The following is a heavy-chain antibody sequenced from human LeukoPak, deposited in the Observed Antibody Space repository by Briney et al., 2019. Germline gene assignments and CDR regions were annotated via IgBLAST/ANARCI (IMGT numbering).Heavy chain of an antibody. V-gene: IGHV3-48*03. CDR2: ISSSGSTI. Sequence: GGSLRLSCAASGFTFSSYEMNWVRQAPGKGLEWVSYISSSGSTIYYADSVKGRFTISRDNAKDSLYLQMNILRAEDTAVYYCAELGITMIGGVWGKGTTVTISS. D-gene: IGHD3-10*02. J-gene: IGHJ6*04. CDR3: AELGITMIGGV. CDR1: GFTFSSYE.